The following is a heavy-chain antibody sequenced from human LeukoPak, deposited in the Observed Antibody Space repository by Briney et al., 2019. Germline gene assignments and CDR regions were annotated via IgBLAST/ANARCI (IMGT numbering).Heavy chain of an antibody. D-gene: IGHD6-19*01. V-gene: IGHV3-23*01. CDR3: AKDRMGIAVAGFDH. CDR2: ISGSGGST. J-gene: IGHJ4*02. CDR1: GFIFSNYA. Sequence: PGGSLRLSCAASGFIFSNYAMMWVRQAPGKGLEWVSAISGSGGSTYYADSVKGRFTISRDHSKNTLYLQMNSLRAEDTAVYYCAKDRMGIAVAGFDHWGQGTLVTVSS.